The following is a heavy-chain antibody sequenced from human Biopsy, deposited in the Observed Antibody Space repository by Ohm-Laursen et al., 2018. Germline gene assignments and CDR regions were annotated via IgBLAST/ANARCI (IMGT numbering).Heavy chain of an antibody. J-gene: IGHJ3*01. D-gene: IGHD3-3*01. V-gene: IGHV4-59*12. CDR3: AREDEGLLRALDL. CDR1: GDSINSSY. Sequence: SDTLSLTCTVSGDSINSSYWSWIRQAPGKGLEWIGFISNSGNTNYNPSLKSRVTISADTSKNQFSLKMTSLTAADTAVYFCAREDEGLLRALDLWGQGTMVTVSS. CDR2: ISNSGNT.